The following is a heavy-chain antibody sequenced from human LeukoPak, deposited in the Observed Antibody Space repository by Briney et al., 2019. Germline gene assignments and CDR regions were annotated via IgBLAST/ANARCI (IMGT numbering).Heavy chain of an antibody. J-gene: IGHJ5*02. CDR3: ARAYSSAWYWNWFDP. Sequence: SETLSLTCTVSGGSISSYYWSWIRQPPGKGLEWIGFIFYSGTTNYNPSLKSRVTISIDTSKNQFSLKLSSVTAADTAVYYCARAYSSAWYWNWFDPWGQGTLVTVSS. V-gene: IGHV4-59*08. D-gene: IGHD6-19*01. CDR1: GGSISSYY. CDR2: IFYSGTT.